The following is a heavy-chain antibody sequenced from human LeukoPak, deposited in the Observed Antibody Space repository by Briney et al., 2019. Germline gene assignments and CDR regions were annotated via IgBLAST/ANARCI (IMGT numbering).Heavy chain of an antibody. V-gene: IGHV1-24*01. Sequence: GASVKVSCKVSGYTLTELSMHWVRQAPGKGLEWMGGFDPEDGETIYAQKFQGRVTMTEDTSTDTAYMELSSLRSEDTAVYYCATDNRGLDYYYYGMDVWGQETTVTVSS. J-gene: IGHJ6*02. CDR3: ATDNRGLDYYYYGMDV. CDR2: FDPEDGET. CDR1: GYTLTELS. D-gene: IGHD2/OR15-2a*01.